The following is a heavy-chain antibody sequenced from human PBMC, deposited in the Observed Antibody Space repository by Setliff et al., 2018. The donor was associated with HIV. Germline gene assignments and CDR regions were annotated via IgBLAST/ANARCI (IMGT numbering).Heavy chain of an antibody. V-gene: IGHV1-69*05. CDR3: ATRSLRSGELLFLGDTFDI. Sequence: GASVKVSCKASGGTLSNYAVNWVRQAPGGGLEWMGEIIPMFHRTQYAQRFQGRVTFTTDESTTIASLDMSSLRSDDPGIYYCATRSLRSGELLFLGDTFDIWGQGTMVTVSS. D-gene: IGHD3-10*01. J-gene: IGHJ3*02. CDR1: GGTLSNYA. CDR2: IIPMFHRT.